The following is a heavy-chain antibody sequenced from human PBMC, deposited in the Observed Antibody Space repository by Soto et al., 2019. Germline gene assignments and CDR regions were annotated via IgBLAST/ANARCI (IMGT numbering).Heavy chain of an antibody. V-gene: IGHV2-70*17. CDR1: GFSLSSYGMC. CDR2: IDWNDAK. D-gene: IGHD2-15*01. J-gene: IGHJ4*02. CDR3: ARIHRYGGRGVDFDY. Sequence: SGPTVVNPTQTLTLTCTFSGFSLSSYGMCVSWIRQPPGKALEWLARIDWNDAKFYSTSLRSRLTISRDTSKNQVVLTMTNMDPEDTATYYCARIHRYGGRGVDFDYWGQGTLVTLSS.